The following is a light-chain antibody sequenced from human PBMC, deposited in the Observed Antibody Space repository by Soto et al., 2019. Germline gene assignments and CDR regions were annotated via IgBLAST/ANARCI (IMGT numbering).Light chain of an antibody. J-gene: IGKJ1*01. Sequence: IVMTQSPATLSVSPGERATLSCRASQSVSSNLAWYQQKPGQAPRLLIYGASTRATGIPARFSGRGSGTEFTLTISSLQSEDFAVYYCQQSNNWPKTFGQGTKVEIK. CDR2: GAS. CDR3: QQSNNWPKT. V-gene: IGKV3-15*01. CDR1: QSVSSN.